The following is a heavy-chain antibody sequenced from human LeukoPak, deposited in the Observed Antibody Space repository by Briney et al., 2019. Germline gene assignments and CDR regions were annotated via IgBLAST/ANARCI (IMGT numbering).Heavy chain of an antibody. V-gene: IGHV3-30*04. CDR2: ISYDGSNK. CDR1: GFTFSSYA. CDR3: ARVARPWGISVAGTFDS. D-gene: IGHD6-19*01. J-gene: IGHJ4*02. Sequence: GRSLRLSCAASGFTFSSYAMHWVRQAPGKGLGWEAIISYDGSNKYYADSVKGRFTISRDNPQNSLYLQMNSLRAEDTAVYYCARVARPWGISVAGTFDSWGQGTLVTVSS.